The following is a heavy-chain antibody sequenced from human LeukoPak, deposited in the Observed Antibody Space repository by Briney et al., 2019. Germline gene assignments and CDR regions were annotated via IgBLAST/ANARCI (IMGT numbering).Heavy chain of an antibody. J-gene: IGHJ5*02. CDR1: GGSISSGSYY. CDR3: ARGLRGSGSPGRWFDP. V-gene: IGHV4-39*07. CDR2: INHSGST. D-gene: IGHD3-10*01. Sequence: SETLSLTCTVSGGSISSGSYYWSWIRQPPGKGLEWIGEINHSGSTNYNPSLKSRVTISVDTSKNQFSLKLSSVTAADTAVYYCARGLRGSGSPGRWFDPWGQGTLVTVSS.